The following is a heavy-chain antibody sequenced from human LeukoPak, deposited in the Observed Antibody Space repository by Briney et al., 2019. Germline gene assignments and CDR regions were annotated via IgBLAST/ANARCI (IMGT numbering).Heavy chain of an antibody. CDR2: IIPIFGTA. J-gene: IGHJ4*02. CDR1: GGTFSSYA. Sequence: GSSVKVSCKASGGTFSSYAISWVRQAPGQGLEWMGGIIPIFGTANYAQKFQGRVTITTDESTSTAYMELSSLRSEDTAVYYYARSIAVAGSHHYYFDYWGQGTLVTVSS. V-gene: IGHV1-69*05. CDR3: ARSIAVAGSHHYYFDY. D-gene: IGHD6-19*01.